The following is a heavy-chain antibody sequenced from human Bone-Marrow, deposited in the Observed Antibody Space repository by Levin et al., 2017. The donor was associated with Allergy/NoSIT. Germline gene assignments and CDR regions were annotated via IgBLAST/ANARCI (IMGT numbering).Heavy chain of an antibody. CDR2: IIPIFGTA. Sequence: SVKVSCKASGGTFSSYAISWVRQAPGQGLEWMGGIIPIFGTANYAQKFQGRVTITADKSTSTAYMELSSLRSEDTAVYYCARGNNWNDPADYWGQGTLVTVSS. CDR3: ARGNNWNDPADY. D-gene: IGHD1-1*01. V-gene: IGHV1-69*06. J-gene: IGHJ4*02. CDR1: GGTFSSYA.